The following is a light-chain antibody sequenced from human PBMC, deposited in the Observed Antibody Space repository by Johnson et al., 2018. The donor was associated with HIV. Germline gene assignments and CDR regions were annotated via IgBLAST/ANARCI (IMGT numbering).Light chain of an antibody. CDR3: GTWDNGLSAYV. CDR1: SSNIGNNY. Sequence: QSVLTQPPSVSAAPGQKVTISCSGSSSNIGNNYVSWYQQLPGTAPKLLIYDNNKRPSGIPDRFSGSTSGPSATLGITGLQTGDEADYYCGTWDNGLSAYVFGTGTKVTVL. CDR2: DNN. V-gene: IGLV1-51*01. J-gene: IGLJ1*01.